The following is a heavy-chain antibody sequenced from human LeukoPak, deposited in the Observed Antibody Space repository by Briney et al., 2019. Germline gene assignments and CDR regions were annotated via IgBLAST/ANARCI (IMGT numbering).Heavy chain of an antibody. J-gene: IGHJ5*02. CDR3: ARLTKFLTTYYPTP. CDR2: IYYSGST. D-gene: IGHD2/OR15-2a*01. V-gene: IGHV4-39*07. CDR1: GGSMSSSSYY. Sequence: KPSETLSLTCTVSGGSMSSSSYYWGWIRQPPGKGLEWIGSIYYSGSTNYNPSLKSRVTISLNTSKSQFSLKLISVTASYTAVYYCARLTKFLTTYYPTPWGQGTLVTVSS.